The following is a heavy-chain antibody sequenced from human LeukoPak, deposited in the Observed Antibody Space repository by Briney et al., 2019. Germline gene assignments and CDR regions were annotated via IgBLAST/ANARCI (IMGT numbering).Heavy chain of an antibody. CDR1: AFTFSSNY. V-gene: IGHV3-66*04. J-gene: IGHJ3*01. CDR3: ARQGPAPVFVGAFDL. Sequence: SGGSLRLSCAASAFTFSSNYMSWVRQAPGKGLEWVSVIFSGDSTFYADSVKGRFTISRDNSKNTLSLQMNSLRAEDTAVYYCARQGPAPVFVGAFDLWGQGTVVTVSS. CDR2: IFSGDST. D-gene: IGHD2-8*01.